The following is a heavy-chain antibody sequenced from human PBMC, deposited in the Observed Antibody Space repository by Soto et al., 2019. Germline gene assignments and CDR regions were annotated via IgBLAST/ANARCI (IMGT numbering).Heavy chain of an antibody. CDR2: ISYDGSNK. Sequence: GGSLRLSCAASGFTFSSYGMHWVRQAPGKGLEWVAVISYDGSNKYYADSVKGRFTISRDNSKNTLYLQMNSLRAEDTAVYYCAKDRKQLAVARHFDYWGQGTLVTVSS. V-gene: IGHV3-30*18. D-gene: IGHD6-13*01. CDR1: GFTFSSYG. J-gene: IGHJ4*02. CDR3: AKDRKQLAVARHFDY.